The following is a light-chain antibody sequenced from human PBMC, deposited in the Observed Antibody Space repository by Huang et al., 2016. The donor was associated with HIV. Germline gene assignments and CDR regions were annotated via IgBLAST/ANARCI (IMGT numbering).Light chain of an antibody. V-gene: IGKV3-20*01. Sequence: ASQSVNNNYLAWYQQKPGQAPRLLIYRASTRATGIPDRFSGSGSGTDFTLTISRLEPDDFAVYYCQQFGSSPPYSFGQGTKLEIK. CDR3: QQFGSSPPYS. J-gene: IGKJ2*03. CDR1: QSVNNNY. CDR2: RAS.